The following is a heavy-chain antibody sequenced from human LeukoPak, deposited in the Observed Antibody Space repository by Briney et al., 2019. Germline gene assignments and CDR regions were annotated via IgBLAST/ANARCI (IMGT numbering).Heavy chain of an antibody. D-gene: IGHD3-10*01. CDR2: IYYSGST. J-gene: IGHJ3*02. V-gene: IGHV4-39*01. CDR1: GGSISSSSYY. CDR3: ARGRGLYYSHSPRSHSAFDI. Sequence: PSETLSLTCTVSGGSISSSSYYWGWIRQPPGKGLEWIGSIYYSGSTYYNPSLKSRVTISVDTSKNQFSLKLSSVTAADTAVYYCARGRGLYYSHSPRSHSAFDIWGQGTMVTVSS.